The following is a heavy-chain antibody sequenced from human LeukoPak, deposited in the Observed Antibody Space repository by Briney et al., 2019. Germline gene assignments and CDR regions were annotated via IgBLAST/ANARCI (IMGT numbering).Heavy chain of an antibody. CDR1: GGSISSGDYY. J-gene: IGHJ5*02. CDR3: ARPYYYDSRIDP. Sequence: SETLSLTCTVSGGSISSGDYYWSWIRQSPGKGLEWIGYTYYSGSTYYNPSLKSRVTISVDTSKNQFSLKLSSVTAADTAVYYCARPYYYDSRIDPWGQGTLVTVSS. D-gene: IGHD3-22*01. V-gene: IGHV4-30-4*01. CDR2: TYYSGST.